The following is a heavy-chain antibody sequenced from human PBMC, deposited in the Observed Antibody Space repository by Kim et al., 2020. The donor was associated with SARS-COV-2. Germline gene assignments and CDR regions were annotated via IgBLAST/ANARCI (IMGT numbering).Heavy chain of an antibody. CDR3: AGVGPMVRGIIVNYYAMDV. Sequence: GGSLRLSCEASGFTFSSYDIHWVRQAPGKGLEWVALVSHDGSQRSHADSVKGRFTISRDNSKKTLYLQMNDLRHEDTAVYYCAGVGPMVRGIIVNYYAMDVWGHGTTVTVSS. CDR2: VSHDGSQR. CDR1: GFTFSSYD. D-gene: IGHD3-10*01. V-gene: IGHV3-30*03. J-gene: IGHJ6*02.